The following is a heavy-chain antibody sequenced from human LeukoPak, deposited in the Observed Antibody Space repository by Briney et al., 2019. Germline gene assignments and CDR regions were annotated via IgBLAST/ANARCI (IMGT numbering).Heavy chain of an antibody. Sequence: GGSLRLSCAASGFTFSSYWMHWVRQAPGKGLVWVSRINSDGSSTSYADSVKGRFNISRDNAKNTLYLQMNSLRAEDTAVYYCARDREEYSSSWSVYYYYYYMDVWGKGTTVTVSS. V-gene: IGHV3-74*01. J-gene: IGHJ6*03. CDR1: GFTFSSYW. CDR2: INSDGSST. D-gene: IGHD6-13*01. CDR3: ARDREEYSSSWSVYYYYYYMDV.